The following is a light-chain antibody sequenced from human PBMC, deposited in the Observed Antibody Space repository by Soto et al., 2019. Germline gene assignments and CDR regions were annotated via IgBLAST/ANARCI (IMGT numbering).Light chain of an antibody. CDR1: SGHSSYA. J-gene: IGLJ3*02. V-gene: IGLV4-69*01. Sequence: QLVLTQSPSASASLGASVNLTCTLSSGHSSYAIAWHQQQPEKGPRHLMKLNTDGSHSKGDGIPDRFSGYSSGAERYLTISRLQSEDEADYYCQTWGTGIRVFGGGTKLTVL. CDR3: QTWGTGIRV. CDR2: LNTDGSH.